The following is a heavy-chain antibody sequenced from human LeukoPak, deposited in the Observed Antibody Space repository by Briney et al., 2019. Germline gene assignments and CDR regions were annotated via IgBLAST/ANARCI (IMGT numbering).Heavy chain of an antibody. J-gene: IGHJ4*02. V-gene: IGHV3-53*01. CDR2: IHSDGTT. CDR1: GFTVSDNC. Sequence: GGSLRLSCAASGFTVSDNCMYSVRQAPGKGLEWVSVIHSDGTTYYAESVKGRFTISRDNSKNTLYLQMSSLRVEDTAVYYCAKQSYARSLGEGGPGTLVSVSS. CDR3: AKQSYARSLGE. D-gene: IGHD2-8*01.